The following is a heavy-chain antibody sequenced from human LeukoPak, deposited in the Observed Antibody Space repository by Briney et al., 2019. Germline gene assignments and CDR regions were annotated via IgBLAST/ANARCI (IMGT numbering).Heavy chain of an antibody. CDR2: IYYTET. CDR3: ARQGRISMIVVLIEDAFDI. J-gene: IGHJ3*02. D-gene: IGHD3-22*01. Sequence: SETLSLTCTVSGGSVSNYYWSWIRQSPGKGLEWIGNIYYTETSYNPSLKSRVTISADTSKSQFSLKLYSVTAADTAVYYCARQGRISMIVVLIEDAFDIWGQGTMVTVSS. CDR1: GGSVSNYY. V-gene: IGHV4-59*02.